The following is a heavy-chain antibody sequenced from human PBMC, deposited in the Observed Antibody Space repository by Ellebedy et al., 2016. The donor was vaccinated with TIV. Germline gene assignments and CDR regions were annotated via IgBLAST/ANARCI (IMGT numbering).Heavy chain of an antibody. V-gene: IGHV1-18*04. Sequence: AASVKVSCKASGYTFTSYGISWVRQAPGQGLEWMGWISGYKGNTNYAQKLQGRVTMTTDTSTSTAYMELRSLRSDDTAVYYCARDRYIKRIAWFDPWGQGTLVTVSS. CDR1: GYTFTSYG. D-gene: IGHD2-2*02. CDR2: ISGYKGNT. J-gene: IGHJ5*02. CDR3: ARDRYIKRIAWFDP.